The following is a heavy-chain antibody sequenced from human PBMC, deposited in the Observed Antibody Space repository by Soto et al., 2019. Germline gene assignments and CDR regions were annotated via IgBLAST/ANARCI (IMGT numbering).Heavy chain of an antibody. CDR1: GGSISSGVYS. CDR2: IYYSGST. V-gene: IGHV4-30-4*01. Sequence: QVQLQESGPGLVKPSQTLSLTCTVSGGSISSGVYSWGWTRHPPGKGLEWIGYIYYSGSTYYNPSLKSRVTISVDTSKNQFSLKLSSVTAADTAVYYCARYYDSKNWFDPWGQGTLVTVSS. D-gene: IGHD3-22*01. CDR3: ARYYDSKNWFDP. J-gene: IGHJ5*02.